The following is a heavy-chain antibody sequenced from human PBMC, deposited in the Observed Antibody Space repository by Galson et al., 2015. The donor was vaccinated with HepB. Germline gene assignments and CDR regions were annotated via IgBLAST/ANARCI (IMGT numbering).Heavy chain of an antibody. Sequence: SVKVSCKASGGTFSSYAISWVRQAPGQGLEWMGGIIPIFGTANYAQKFQGRVTITADESTSTAYMELSSLRSEDTAVYYCASQNYDYGGKHWFDPWGQGTLVTVSS. V-gene: IGHV1-69*13. D-gene: IGHD4-23*01. CDR2: IIPIFGTA. J-gene: IGHJ5*02. CDR1: GGTFSSYA. CDR3: ASQNYDYGGKHWFDP.